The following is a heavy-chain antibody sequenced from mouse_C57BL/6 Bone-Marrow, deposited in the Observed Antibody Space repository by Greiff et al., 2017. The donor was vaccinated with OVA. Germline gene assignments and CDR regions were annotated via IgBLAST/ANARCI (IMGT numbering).Heavy chain of an antibody. Sequence: VQLKESGPGLVKPSQSLSLTCSVTGYSITSGYYWNWIRQFPGNKLEWMGYISYDGSNNYNPSLKNRISITRDTSKNQFFLKLNSVTTEDTATYYCARSFYYDYPFAYWGQGTLVTVSA. D-gene: IGHD2-4*01. J-gene: IGHJ3*01. CDR1: GYSITSGYY. CDR3: ARSFYYDYPFAY. CDR2: ISYDGSN. V-gene: IGHV3-6*01.